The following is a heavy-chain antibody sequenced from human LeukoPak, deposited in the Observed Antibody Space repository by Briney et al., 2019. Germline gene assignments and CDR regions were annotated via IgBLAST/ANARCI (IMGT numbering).Heavy chain of an antibody. J-gene: IGHJ5*02. CDR3: ASGIAPNWFDP. Sequence: SETLSLTCTVSGGSISSYYWSWIRQPPGKGLEGIAYIYYSGSTTYNPSLKSRFTISVDTSKNQFSLKLSSVTAADTAVYYCASGIAPNWFDPWGQGTLVTVSS. CDR1: GGSISSYY. V-gene: IGHV4-59*01. CDR2: IYYSGST. D-gene: IGHD6-13*01.